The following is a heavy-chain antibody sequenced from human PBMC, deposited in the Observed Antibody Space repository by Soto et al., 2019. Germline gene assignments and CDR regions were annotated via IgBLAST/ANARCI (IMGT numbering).Heavy chain of an antibody. J-gene: IGHJ6*02. D-gene: IGHD4-4*01. Sequence: ASVKVSCKASGYTFTSYGISWVRQAPGQGLEWMGWISAYNGNTNYAQKLQGRVTMTTDTSTSTAYMELRSLRSDDTAVYYCARDVMTTEMSITYYYYGMDVWGQGTTVTVSS. CDR2: ISAYNGNT. CDR3: ARDVMTTEMSITYYYYGMDV. CDR1: GYTFTSYG. V-gene: IGHV1-18*01.